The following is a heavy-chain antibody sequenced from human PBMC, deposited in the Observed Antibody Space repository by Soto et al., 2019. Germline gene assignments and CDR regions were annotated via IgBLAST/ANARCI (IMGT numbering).Heavy chain of an antibody. CDR3: ARDSGLSSSPDYWYFDL. CDR2: IYHSGST. V-gene: IGHV4-38-2*02. D-gene: IGHD6-6*01. J-gene: IGHJ2*01. Sequence: SETLSLTCTVSGYSISSGYYWGWIRQPPGKGLEWIGSIYHSGSTYYNPSLKSRVTISVDTSKNQFSLKLSSVTAADTAVYYCARDSGLSSSPDYWYFDLWGRGTLVTVSS. CDR1: GYSISSGYY.